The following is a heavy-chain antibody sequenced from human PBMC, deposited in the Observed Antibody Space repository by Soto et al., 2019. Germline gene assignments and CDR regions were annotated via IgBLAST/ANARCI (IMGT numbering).Heavy chain of an antibody. V-gene: IGHV4-31*03. CDR2: IYYSGST. CDR1: GGSISSGGYY. CDR3: AKAQVTIFGVVHFDY. J-gene: IGHJ4*02. D-gene: IGHD3-3*01. Sequence: PSETLSLTCTVSGGSISSGGYYWSWIRQHPGKGLEWIGYIYYSGSTYYNPSLKSRVTISVDTSKNQFSLKLSSVTAADTAVYYCAKAQVTIFGVVHFDYWGQGTLVTVSS.